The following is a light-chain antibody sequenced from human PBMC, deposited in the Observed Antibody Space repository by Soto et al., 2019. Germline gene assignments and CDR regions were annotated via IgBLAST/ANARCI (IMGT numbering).Light chain of an antibody. CDR1: QSVSSY. Sequence: EIVLSQSAATLSLSPGERATLSFRASQSVSSYLAWYQQKPGQAPRLLIYDASNRATGIPARFSGSGSGTDFTLPISSLEPEDFAVYYCQQRSNWPTFGQGTQVDI. CDR2: DAS. V-gene: IGKV3-11*01. CDR3: QQRSNWPT. J-gene: IGKJ1*01.